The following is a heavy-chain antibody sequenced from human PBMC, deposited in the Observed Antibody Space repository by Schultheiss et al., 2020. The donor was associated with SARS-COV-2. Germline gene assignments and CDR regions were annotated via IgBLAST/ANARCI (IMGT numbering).Heavy chain of an antibody. J-gene: IGHJ6*02. CDR2: IYWNDDK. CDR3: AHVYDSSGSYYYYGMDV. V-gene: IGHV2-70*12. Sequence: SGPTLVKPTQTLTLTCTFSGFSLSTSGMCVSWIRQPPGKALEWLALIYWNDDKRYSTSLKTRLTISKDTSKNQVVLTMTNMDPVDTATYYCAHVYDSSGSYYYYGMDVWGQGTTVTVSS. CDR1: GFSLSTSGMC. D-gene: IGHD3-22*01.